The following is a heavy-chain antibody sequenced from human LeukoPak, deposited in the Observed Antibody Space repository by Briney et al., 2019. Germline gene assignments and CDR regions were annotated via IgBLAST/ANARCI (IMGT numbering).Heavy chain of an antibody. CDR1: GYTFTSYG. Sequence: GASVKVSCKASGYTFTSYGISWVRQAPGQGLEWMGGFDPEDGETIYAQKFQGRVTMTEDTSTDTAYMELSSLRSEDTAVYYCATAEQLERRGVGFDYWGQGTLVTVSS. V-gene: IGHV1-24*01. D-gene: IGHD1-1*01. CDR2: FDPEDGET. CDR3: ATAEQLERRGVGFDY. J-gene: IGHJ4*02.